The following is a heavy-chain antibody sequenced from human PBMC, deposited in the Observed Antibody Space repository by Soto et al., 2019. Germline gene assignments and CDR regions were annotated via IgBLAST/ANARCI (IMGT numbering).Heavy chain of an antibody. CDR1: GGSISSGDYY. J-gene: IGHJ6*02. V-gene: IGHV4-30-4*01. CDR2: IYYSGST. Sequence: SETLSLTCTVSGGSISSGDYYWSWIRQPPGKGLEWIGYIYYSGSTNYNPSLKSRVTISVDTSKNQFSLKLSSVTAADTAVYYCARLTLATSASTLSDYEYYYGMDVWGQGTTVTVSS. CDR3: ARLTLATSASTLSDYEYYYGMDV. D-gene: IGHD5-12*01.